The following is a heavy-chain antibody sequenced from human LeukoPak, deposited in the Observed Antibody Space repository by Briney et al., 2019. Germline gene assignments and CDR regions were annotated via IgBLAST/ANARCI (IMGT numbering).Heavy chain of an antibody. Sequence: ASVKVSRKASGYTFTSYAMHWVRQAPGQRLEWMGWINAGNGNTKYSQKFQGRVTITRDTSASTAYMELSSLRSEDTAVYYCARGITYYYDSSGYYFPYWGQGTLVTVSS. CDR1: GYTFTSYA. V-gene: IGHV1-3*01. J-gene: IGHJ4*02. D-gene: IGHD3-22*01. CDR3: ARGITYYYDSSGYYFPY. CDR2: INAGNGNT.